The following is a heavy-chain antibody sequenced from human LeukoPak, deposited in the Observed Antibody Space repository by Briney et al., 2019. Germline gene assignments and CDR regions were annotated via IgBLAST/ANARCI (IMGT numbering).Heavy chain of an antibody. D-gene: IGHD2-15*01. CDR3: ARSEYCSGGSCYKLFDY. V-gene: IGHV4-59*08. CDR1: GGSFSGYY. J-gene: IGHJ4*02. CDR2: IYSSGST. Sequence: SETLSLTCAVYGGSFSGYYWSWIRQPPGKGLEWIGYIYSSGSTNYNPSLKSRVTISVDTSKNQFSLKLSSVTAADTAVYYCARSEYCSGGSCYKLFDYWGQGTLVTVSS.